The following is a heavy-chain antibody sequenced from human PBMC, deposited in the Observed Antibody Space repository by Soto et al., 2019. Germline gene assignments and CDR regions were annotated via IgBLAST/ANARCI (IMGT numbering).Heavy chain of an antibody. J-gene: IGHJ4*02. CDR2: ISGSGDGI. V-gene: IGHV3-23*01. Sequence: GGSLRLSCAASGFTFSSFALSWVRQAPGKGLEWVSAISGSGDGIDYADSVKGQFTISRDNSKNTLYLQMNSLRTGDTAVYYCARPGYSSHDYWGQGTLVTVSS. D-gene: IGHD5-18*01. CDR3: ARPGYSSHDY. CDR1: GFTFSSFA.